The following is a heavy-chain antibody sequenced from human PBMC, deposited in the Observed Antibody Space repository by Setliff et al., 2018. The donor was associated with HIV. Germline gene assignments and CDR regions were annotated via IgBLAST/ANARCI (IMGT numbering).Heavy chain of an antibody. D-gene: IGHD3-10*01. V-gene: IGHV1-2*02. J-gene: IGHJ3*02. CDR2: INSASGGT. Sequence: GASVKVSCKASGYTFTDNYIHWVRQAPGQGLEWMAWINSASGGTNYAQNFQGRVTVTRDTSINTVYLEVTAADTAVYYCARAPTHYFGNNKSSWPDAFDIWGLGTMVTVSS. CDR3: ARAPTHYFGNNKSSWPDAFDI. CDR1: GYTFTDNY.